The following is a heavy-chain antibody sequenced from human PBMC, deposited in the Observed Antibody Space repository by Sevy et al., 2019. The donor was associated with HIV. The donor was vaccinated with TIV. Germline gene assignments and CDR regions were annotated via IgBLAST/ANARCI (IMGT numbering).Heavy chain of an antibody. Sequence: GGSLRLSCAASGFTFSSYSMNWVRQAPGKGLEWVSYISSSSSTIYYADSVKGRFTISRDNAKNSLYLQMTSLRDEDTAVYYCAKVYGDYLRSFLSDYYYYGMDVWGQGTTVTVSS. D-gene: IGHD4-17*01. J-gene: IGHJ6*02. CDR2: ISSSSSTI. CDR1: GFTFSSYS. CDR3: AKVYGDYLRSFLSDYYYYGMDV. V-gene: IGHV3-48*02.